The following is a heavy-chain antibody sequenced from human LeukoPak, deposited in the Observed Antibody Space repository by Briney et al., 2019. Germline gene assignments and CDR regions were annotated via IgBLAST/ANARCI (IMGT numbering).Heavy chain of an antibody. Sequence: PSETLSLTCTVSGGSISSYYWSWIRQPAGKGLEWIGRIHTSGSTNYNPSLKSRVTMSVDTSKNQFSLKLSSVTAADTAVYYCARWGRGDILTGYYPDLDAFVIWGQGTMVTVSS. CDR2: IHTSGST. CDR3: ARWGRGDILTGYYPDLDAFVI. V-gene: IGHV4-4*07. J-gene: IGHJ3*02. D-gene: IGHD3-9*01. CDR1: GGSISSYY.